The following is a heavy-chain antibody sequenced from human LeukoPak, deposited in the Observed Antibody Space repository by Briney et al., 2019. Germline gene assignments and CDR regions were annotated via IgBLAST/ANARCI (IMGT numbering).Heavy chain of an antibody. CDR2: INQDGSDK. D-gene: IGHD2-2*01. CDR3: ARRPAGLDY. CDR1: GFTFSSYW. Sequence: SGGSLRLSCAASGFTFSSYWMHWVRQAPGKGLEWVAQINQDGSDKYYVDSVKGRFTISRDNAKNSLYLQMNSLRAEDTAVYYCARRPAGLDYWGQGTLVTASS. J-gene: IGHJ4*02. V-gene: IGHV3-7*03.